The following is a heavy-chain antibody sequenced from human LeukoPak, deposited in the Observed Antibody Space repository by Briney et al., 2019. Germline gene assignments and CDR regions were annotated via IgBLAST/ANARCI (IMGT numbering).Heavy chain of an antibody. D-gene: IGHD3-10*01. CDR1: GFTFSSYA. CDR2: ISGSGGST. CDR3: AKVRQVGYYGSGSYSHYFDY. Sequence: HTGGSLRLSCAASGFTFSSYAMSWVRQAPGKGLEWVSAISGSGGSTYYADSVKGRFTISRDNSKNTLYLQMNSLRAEDTAVYYCAKVRQVGYYGSGSYSHYFDYWGQGTLVTVSS. J-gene: IGHJ4*02. V-gene: IGHV3-23*01.